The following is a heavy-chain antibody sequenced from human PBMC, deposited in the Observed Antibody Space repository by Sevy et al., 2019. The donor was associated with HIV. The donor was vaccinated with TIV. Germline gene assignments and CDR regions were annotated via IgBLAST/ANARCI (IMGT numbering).Heavy chain of an antibody. CDR2: ISYDGKIQ. CDR1: GLTFSTYG. D-gene: IGHD5-18*01. CDR3: AKDQGGYNYAPGY. J-gene: IGHJ4*02. Sequence: GGSLRLSCAASGLTFSTYGMHWVRQAPGKGLEWVAVISYDGKIQYYAHSVKGRFTVSRDNSKNTLYLQMNSLRAEDSAVYYCAKDQGGYNYAPGYWGQGTLVTVSS. V-gene: IGHV3-30*18.